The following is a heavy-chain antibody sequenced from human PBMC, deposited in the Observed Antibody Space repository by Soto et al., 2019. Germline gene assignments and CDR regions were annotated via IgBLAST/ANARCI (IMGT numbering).Heavy chain of an antibody. D-gene: IGHD3-3*01. Sequence: GGSLRLSCADSGFTFSYAWMSWVRQAPGKGLEWVGRIKSKTDGGTTDYAAPVKGRFTISRDDSKNTLYLQMNSLKTEDTAVYYCTTYDFWSGYPYYYYYGMDVWGQGTTVTVSS. V-gene: IGHV3-15*01. J-gene: IGHJ6*02. CDR1: GFTFSYAW. CDR3: TTYDFWSGYPYYYYYGMDV. CDR2: IKSKTDGGTT.